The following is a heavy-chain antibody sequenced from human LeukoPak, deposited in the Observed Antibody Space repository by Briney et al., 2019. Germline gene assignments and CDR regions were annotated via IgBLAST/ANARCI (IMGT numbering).Heavy chain of an antibody. CDR1: GGSISSGGYS. CDR3: ARVGRAAADFDY. D-gene: IGHD6-13*01. J-gene: IGHJ4*02. V-gene: IGHV4-30-4*07. CDR2: IYYSGST. Sequence: SETLSLTCAVSGGSISSGGYSWSWIRQPPGKGLEWIGYIYYSGSTYYNPSLKSRVTISVDTSKNQFSLKLSSVTAADTAVYYCARVGRAAADFDYWGQGTLVTVSS.